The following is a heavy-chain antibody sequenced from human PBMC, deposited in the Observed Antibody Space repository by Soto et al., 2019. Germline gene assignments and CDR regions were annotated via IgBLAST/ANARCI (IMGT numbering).Heavy chain of an antibody. CDR1: GFKFDDYA. D-gene: IGHD6-19*01. V-gene: IGHV3-9*01. Sequence: EVQLVESGGNFARPGESLRLSCTASGFKFDDYAFHWVRQAPGKGPEWVSGINWNGAYSGYADSVKGRFTISRDNAGNSVYLQMDTLRPEDTALYYCARVHSSGWYVEPYDAWGQGTMVTVSS. J-gene: IGHJ3*01. CDR2: INWNGAYS. CDR3: ARVHSSGWYVEPYDA.